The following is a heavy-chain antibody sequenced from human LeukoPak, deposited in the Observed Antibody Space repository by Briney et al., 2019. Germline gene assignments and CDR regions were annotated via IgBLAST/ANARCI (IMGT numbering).Heavy chain of an antibody. Sequence: ASVKVSCKASGYTFTSYDINWVRQATGQGLEWMGWMNPNSGNTGYAQKFQGRVTMTRNTSISTAYMELSSLRSEDTAVYYCARGDTTFGVVITLSYGMDVWGQGTTATVSS. J-gene: IGHJ6*02. CDR2: MNPNSGNT. CDR3: ARGDTTFGVVITLSYGMDV. V-gene: IGHV1-8*01. D-gene: IGHD3-3*01. CDR1: GYTFTSYD.